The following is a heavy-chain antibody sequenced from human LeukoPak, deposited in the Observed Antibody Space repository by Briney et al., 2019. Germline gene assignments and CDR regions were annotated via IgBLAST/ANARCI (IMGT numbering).Heavy chain of an antibody. J-gene: IGHJ4*02. Sequence: SVKVSCKASGYTFTSYAISWVRQAPGQGLEWMGGIIPIFGTANYAQKFQGRVTMTRDTSTSTVYMELSSLRSEDTAVYYCARGGLTYYDFWSGYPLDYWGQGTLVTVSS. CDR2: IIPIFGTA. CDR1: GYTFTSYA. D-gene: IGHD3-3*01. CDR3: ARGGLTYYDFWSGYPLDY. V-gene: IGHV1-69*05.